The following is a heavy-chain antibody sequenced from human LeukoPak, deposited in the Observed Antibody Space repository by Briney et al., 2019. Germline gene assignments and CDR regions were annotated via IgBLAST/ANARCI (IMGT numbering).Heavy chain of an antibody. CDR2: ISGSSSTI. Sequence: TGGSLRLSCAASGFTFSTYAMNWVRQAPGKGLEWVSYISGSSSTIYYADSVKGRFTISRDNAKNSLYLQMHSLRAEDTAVYYCARDYSASSTWYYFDYWGQGILVTVSS. D-gene: IGHD6-13*01. CDR1: GFTFSTYA. V-gene: IGHV3-48*01. CDR3: ARDYSASSTWYYFDY. J-gene: IGHJ4*02.